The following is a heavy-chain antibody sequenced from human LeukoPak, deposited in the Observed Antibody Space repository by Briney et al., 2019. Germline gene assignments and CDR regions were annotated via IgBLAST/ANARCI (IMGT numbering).Heavy chain of an antibody. J-gene: IGHJ4*02. D-gene: IGHD3/OR15-3a*01. CDR1: GFTFSSYW. V-gene: IGHV3-7*01. CDR2: IKQDGSEE. Sequence: GGSLRLSCAASGFTFSSYWMTWVRQAPGKGLEWVANIKQDGSEEYYMDSAKGRFTISRDNAKNSLYLQMNSLRAEDTAVYYCARDLGTGRPHDYWGQGTLVTVSS. CDR3: ARDLGTGRPHDY.